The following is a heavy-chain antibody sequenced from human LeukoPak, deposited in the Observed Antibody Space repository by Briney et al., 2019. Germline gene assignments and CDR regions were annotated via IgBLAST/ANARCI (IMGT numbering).Heavy chain of an antibody. J-gene: IGHJ4*02. D-gene: IGHD3/OR15-3a*01. CDR1: GFTFSSYW. V-gene: IGHV3-7*01. CDR2: IKQDGSEE. Sequence: GGSLRLSCAASGFTFSSYWMTWVRQAPGKGLEWVANIKQDGSEEYYMDSAKGRFTISRDNAKNSLYLQMNSLRAEDTAVYYCARDLGTGRPHDYWGQGTLVTVSS. CDR3: ARDLGTGRPHDY.